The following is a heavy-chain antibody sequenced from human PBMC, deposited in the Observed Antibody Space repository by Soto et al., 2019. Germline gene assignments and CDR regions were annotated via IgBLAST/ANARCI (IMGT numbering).Heavy chain of an antibody. CDR3: AKDLGYCSSTSCYWGKFDY. J-gene: IGHJ4*02. Sequence: GGSLRLSCAASGFTFSSYAMSWVRQAPGKGLEWVSAISGSGGSTYYADSVKGRFTISRDNSKNTLYLQMNSLRAEDTAVYYCAKDLGYCSSTSCYWGKFDYWGQGTLVTVSS. V-gene: IGHV3-23*01. CDR2: ISGSGGST. D-gene: IGHD2-2*01. CDR1: GFTFSSYA.